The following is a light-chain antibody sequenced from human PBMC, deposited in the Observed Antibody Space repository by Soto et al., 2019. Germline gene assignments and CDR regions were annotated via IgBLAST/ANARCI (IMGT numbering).Light chain of an antibody. Sequence: QSVLTQPPAASGTPGQRLDISCSGSDSNIGSNTVNWYQQLPGTAPKLLIYTNFQRPSGVPDRFSGSKSVTSASLAISGLQPEDEAYYYCAAWDDGLNGWALGGGTQLTVL. CDR2: TNF. V-gene: IGLV1-44*01. J-gene: IGLJ3*02. CDR3: AAWDDGLNGWA. CDR1: DSNIGSNT.